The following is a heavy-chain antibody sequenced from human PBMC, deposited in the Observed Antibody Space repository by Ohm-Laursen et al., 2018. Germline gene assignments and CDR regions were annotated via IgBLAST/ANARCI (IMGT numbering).Heavy chain of an antibody. V-gene: IGHV4-39*07. CDR3: ARVVGIVVVPAAMAYWFDP. J-gene: IGHJ5*02. CDR2: IYYSGST. CDR1: GGSISSSSYY. D-gene: IGHD2-2*01. Sequence: SETLSLTCTVSGGSISSSSYYWGWIRQPPGKGLEWIGRIYYSGSTYYNPSLKSRVTISVDTSKNQFSLKLSSVTAADTAVYYCARVVGIVVVPAAMAYWFDPWGQGTLVTVSS.